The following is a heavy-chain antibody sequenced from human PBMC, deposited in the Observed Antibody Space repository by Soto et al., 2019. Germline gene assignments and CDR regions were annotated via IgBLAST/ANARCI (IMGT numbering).Heavy chain of an antibody. CDR3: ASYDYYDSSGPLC. J-gene: IGHJ4*02. Sequence: ASVKVSCKASGHTFTGYYMHWVRQAPGQGLEWMGWINPNSGGTNYAQKFQGRVTMTRDTSISTAYMELSRLRSDDTAVYYCASYDYYDSSGPLCWGQGTLVTVSS. CDR2: INPNSGGT. CDR1: GHTFTGYY. D-gene: IGHD3-22*01. V-gene: IGHV1-2*02.